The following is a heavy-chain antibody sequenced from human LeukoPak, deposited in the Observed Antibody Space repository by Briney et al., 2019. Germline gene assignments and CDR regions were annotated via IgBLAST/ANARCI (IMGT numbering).Heavy chain of an antibody. CDR2: LHYTGST. J-gene: IGHJ4*02. Sequence: SETLSLTCTVSGDSISPYYWGWIRQPPGKGLEWIGYLHYTGSTNYNPSLKSRVTISVDTSKNQFSLKLSSVTAADTALYYCARLGEYSGYDYWGQGTLVTVSS. CDR3: ARLGEYSGYDY. CDR1: GDSISPYY. D-gene: IGHD5-12*01. V-gene: IGHV4-59*08.